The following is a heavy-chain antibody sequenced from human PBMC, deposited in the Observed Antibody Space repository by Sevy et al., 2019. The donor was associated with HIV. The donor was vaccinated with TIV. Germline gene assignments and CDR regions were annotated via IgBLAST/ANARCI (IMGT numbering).Heavy chain of an antibody. J-gene: IGHJ4*02. V-gene: IGHV1-46*01. CDR3: VRADPAQHFDS. Sequence: ASVKVSCRASGDTLTNNYMHWVRQAPGQGLEWMGIIDPSGGNASYAQNFQGRVTMTRETSTSTIYMDLSSLRSEDTAVYYCVRADPAQHFDSWGQGTLVTVSS. CDR2: IDPSGGNA. CDR1: GDTLTNNY.